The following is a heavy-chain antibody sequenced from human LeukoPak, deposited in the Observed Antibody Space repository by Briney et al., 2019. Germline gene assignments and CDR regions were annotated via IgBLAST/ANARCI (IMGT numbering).Heavy chain of an antibody. Sequence: ASVKVSCKASGYTFTGYYMHWARQALGQGLEWMGWINPNSGGTNYAQKFQGRVTMTRDTSISTAYMELSRLRSDDTAVYYCARDESRSWYSYRFDPWGQGTLVTVSS. CDR2: INPNSGGT. J-gene: IGHJ5*02. CDR3: ARDESRSWYSYRFDP. CDR1: GYTFTGYY. D-gene: IGHD6-13*01. V-gene: IGHV1-2*02.